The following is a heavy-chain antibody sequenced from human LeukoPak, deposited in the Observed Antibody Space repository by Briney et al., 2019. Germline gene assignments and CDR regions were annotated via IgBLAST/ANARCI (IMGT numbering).Heavy chain of an antibody. CDR2: ISYDGSNK. V-gene: IGHV3-30-3*01. CDR1: GFTFSSYA. J-gene: IGHJ6*02. Sequence: PGGSLRLSCAASGFTFSSYAMHWVRQAPGKGLEWVAVISYDGSNKYYADSVKGRFTISRDNSKNTLYLQMNSLRAEDTAVYYCAKDKTGSSGSNDYYYYGMDVWGQGTTVTVSS. D-gene: IGHD3-10*01. CDR3: AKDKTGSSGSNDYYYYGMDV.